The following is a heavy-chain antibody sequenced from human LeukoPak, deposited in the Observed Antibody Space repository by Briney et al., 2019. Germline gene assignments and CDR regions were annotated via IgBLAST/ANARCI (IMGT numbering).Heavy chain of an antibody. CDR1: GGSFSGYY. V-gene: IGHV4-34*01. CDR3: ARAIAAAGTNWFDP. J-gene: IGHJ5*02. Sequence: SETLSLTCAVYGGSFSGYYWSWIRQPPGKGLEWIGEINHSGSTNYNPSLKSRVTISVDTSKNQFSLKLSSVTAADTAVYYCARAIAAAGTNWFDPWGQGTLVTVSS. D-gene: IGHD6-13*01. CDR2: INHSGST.